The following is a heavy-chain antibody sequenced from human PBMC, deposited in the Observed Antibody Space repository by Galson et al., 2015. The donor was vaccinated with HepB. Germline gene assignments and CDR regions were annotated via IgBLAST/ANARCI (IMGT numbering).Heavy chain of an antibody. J-gene: IGHJ6*02. CDR2: IIPIFGTA. Sequence: SVKVSCKASGGTFSSYAISWVRQAPGQGLEWMGGIIPIFGTANYAQKFQGRVTITADEFTSTAYMELSSLRSEDTAVYYCAREGIAAAGLYYYYGMDVWGQGTTVTVSS. D-gene: IGHD6-13*01. V-gene: IGHV1-69*13. CDR3: AREGIAAAGLYYYYGMDV. CDR1: GGTFSSYA.